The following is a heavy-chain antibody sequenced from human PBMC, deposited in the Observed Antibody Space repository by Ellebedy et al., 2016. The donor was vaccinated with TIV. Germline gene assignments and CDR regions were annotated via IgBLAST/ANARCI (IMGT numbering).Heavy chain of an antibody. CDR2: IYYSGST. J-gene: IGHJ4*02. CDR3: ARDMRVRGNFDF. CDR1: GGSISTSTYY. V-gene: IGHV4-39*07. Sequence: SETLSLXCTVSGGSISTSTYYWGWIHQPPGKGLEWIGSIYYSGSTYYNPSLKSRVTISVDTSKNQFSLKLTSVTAADTAVYYCARDMRVRGNFDFWGQGILVTVSS. D-gene: IGHD2-21*01.